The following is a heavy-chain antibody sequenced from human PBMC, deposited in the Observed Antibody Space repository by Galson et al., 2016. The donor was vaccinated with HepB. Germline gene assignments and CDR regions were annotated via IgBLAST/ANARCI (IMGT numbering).Heavy chain of an antibody. Sequence: SLRLSCAASGFTLSNYAMNWVRQAPGKGLEWVSRISTGGGNIYYAETLRGRFIISRDTSKNTLYLQMNSLRAEDTAIYYCARDSGSYYLDFWGQGSLVTVSS. CDR1: GFTLSNYA. D-gene: IGHD6-6*01. CDR3: ARDSGSYYLDF. V-gene: IGHV3-23*01. J-gene: IGHJ4*02. CDR2: ISTGGGNI.